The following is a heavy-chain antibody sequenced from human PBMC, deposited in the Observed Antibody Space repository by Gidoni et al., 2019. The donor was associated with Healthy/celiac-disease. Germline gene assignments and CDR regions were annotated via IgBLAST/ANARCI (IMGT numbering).Heavy chain of an antibody. CDR2: IKWNGGST. CDR1: RFTFDDYG. Sequence: EVLLVDSWSGLVRPGGSLKLSFAPYRFTFDDYGMILVRQAPGKGLEWVSGIKWNGGSTGYADYVKGRFTISRDNAKNSLYLQMNSLRAEDTALYYCARDGALDFDYWGQGTLVTVSS. D-gene: IGHD1-26*01. CDR3: ARDGALDFDY. J-gene: IGHJ4*02. V-gene: IGHV3-20*03.